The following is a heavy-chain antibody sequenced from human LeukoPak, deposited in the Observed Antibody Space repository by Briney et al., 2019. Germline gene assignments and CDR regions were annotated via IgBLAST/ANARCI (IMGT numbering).Heavy chain of an antibody. CDR1: GFTFNDYY. V-gene: IGHV3-11*01. CDR3: AKQSYARSLGE. CDR2: ISRDGSTI. D-gene: IGHD2-8*01. Sequence: PGGSLRLSCAASGFTFNDYYMSWIRQAPGKGLEWVSYISRDGSTISYADSVKGRFTISRDNSKNTLYLQMSSLRVEDTAVYYCAKQSYARSLGEGGPGTLVSVSS. J-gene: IGHJ4*02.